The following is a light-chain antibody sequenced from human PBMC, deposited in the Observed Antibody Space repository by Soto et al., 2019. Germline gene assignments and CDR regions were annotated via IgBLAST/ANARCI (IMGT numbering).Light chain of an antibody. CDR3: QLYITSLTT. CDR2: GAS. Sequence: EIVLTQSPGTLSLSPGERATLSCGASQSVTSNYLAWYQQKPGQAPRLLIYGASRRATGVPDRFIGSGSGTDFTLTISRLEHEDFAVYYCQLYITSLTTFGQGTKVDIK. V-gene: IGKV3-20*01. J-gene: IGKJ1*01. CDR1: QSVTSNY.